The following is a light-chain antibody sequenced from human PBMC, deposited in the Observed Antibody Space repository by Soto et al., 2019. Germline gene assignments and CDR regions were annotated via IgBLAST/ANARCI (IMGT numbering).Light chain of an antibody. CDR1: QSLAHSDGNTY. CDR3: MQATQFPWT. V-gene: IGKV2-24*01. CDR2: KVS. Sequence: DIVMTQTPLSSPVTLGQPASISCRSSQSLAHSDGNTYLSWLQQRPGQPPRLLIYKVSNRFSEVPDRFSGSGAGTDFTLKISRVEAEDVGVYYCMQATQFPWTFGQGTKVEIK. J-gene: IGKJ1*01.